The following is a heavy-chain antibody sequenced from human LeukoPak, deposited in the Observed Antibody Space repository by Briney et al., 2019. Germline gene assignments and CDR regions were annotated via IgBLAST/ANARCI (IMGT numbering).Heavy chain of an antibody. CDR2: IYHSGST. Sequence: SSETLSLTCTVSGGSISSGGYYWSWIRQPPGKGLEWSGYIYHSGSTYYNPSLKSRVTISIDRSKNQFSLNLTSVTAADTAVYYCARRGPAAMGAFDIWGQGTMVTVSS. J-gene: IGHJ3*02. V-gene: IGHV4-30-2*01. D-gene: IGHD2-2*01. CDR3: ARRGPAAMGAFDI. CDR1: GGSISSGGYY.